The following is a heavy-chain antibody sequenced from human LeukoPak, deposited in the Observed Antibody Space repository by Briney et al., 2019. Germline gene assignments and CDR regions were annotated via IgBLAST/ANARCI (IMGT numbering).Heavy chain of an antibody. D-gene: IGHD3-3*01. Sequence: PSETLSLTCTVSGGSISSYYWSWIRQPPGKGLEWIGYIYYSGSTNYNPSLKSRVAISVDTSKNQFSLKLSSVTAADTAVYYCARSGFLEWLLHFDYWGQGTLVTVSS. J-gene: IGHJ4*02. CDR3: ARSGFLEWLLHFDY. CDR2: IYYSGST. V-gene: IGHV4-59*01. CDR1: GGSISSYY.